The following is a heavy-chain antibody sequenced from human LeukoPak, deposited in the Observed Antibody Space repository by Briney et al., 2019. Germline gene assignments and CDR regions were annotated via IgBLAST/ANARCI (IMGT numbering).Heavy chain of an antibody. D-gene: IGHD3-3*01. V-gene: IGHV3-23*01. Sequence: ETLSLTCTVSGYSISSGYYWGWIRQPPGKGLEWVSAISGSGGSTYYADSVKGRFTISRDNSKNTLYLQMNSLRAEDTAVYYCAKDWRFVHPQVKSGPGRAFDIWGQGTMVTVSS. CDR1: GYSISSGYY. CDR2: ISGSGGST. J-gene: IGHJ3*02. CDR3: AKDWRFVHPQVKSGPGRAFDI.